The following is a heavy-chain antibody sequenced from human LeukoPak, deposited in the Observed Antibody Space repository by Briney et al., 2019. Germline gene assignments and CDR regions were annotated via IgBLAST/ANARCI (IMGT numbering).Heavy chain of an antibody. V-gene: IGHV1-69*13. CDR3: ARSKRENCSSTSCKWWGYYYYYMDV. J-gene: IGHJ6*03. Sequence: ASVKVSCKASGYTFTGYYMHWVRQAPGQGLEWMGGIIPIFGTANYAQKFQGRVTITADESTSTAYMELSSLRSEDTAVYYCARSKRENCSSTSCKWWGYYYYYMDVWGKGTTVTVSS. CDR2: IIPIFGTA. D-gene: IGHD2-2*01. CDR1: GYTFTGYY.